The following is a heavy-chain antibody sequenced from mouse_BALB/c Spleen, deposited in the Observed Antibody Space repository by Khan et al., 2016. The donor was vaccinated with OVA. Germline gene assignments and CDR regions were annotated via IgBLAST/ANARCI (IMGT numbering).Heavy chain of an antibody. J-gene: IGHJ4*01. CDR1: GFTFSSYG. CDR2: ISSGGSYT. D-gene: IGHD2-3*01. V-gene: IGHV5-6*01. CDR3: ARQPGYYEGSAMDY. Sequence: EVELVESGGDLVKPGGSLKLSCASSGFTFSSYGMSWVSQTPDKRLEWVVAISSGGSYTYYPDSLKGRFTISIDNATNTLYLQMGSLKSEYTSMYYCARQPGYYEGSAMDYWGQGTSVTVSS.